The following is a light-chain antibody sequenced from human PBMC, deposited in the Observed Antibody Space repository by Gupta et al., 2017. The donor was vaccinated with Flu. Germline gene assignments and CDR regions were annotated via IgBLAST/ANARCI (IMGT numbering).Light chain of an antibody. CDR1: QDIPNT. CDR2: DTS. Sequence: PSSLSASVGDRVTITCQASQDIPNTLNWFQQKPGKAPKLLIYDTSKLETGVPSRFSGSGSGTDFTVTITYLQPDDLATYYCQQYGSLPLSFGGGTKVEIK. V-gene: IGKV1-33*01. CDR3: QQYGSLPLS. J-gene: IGKJ4*01.